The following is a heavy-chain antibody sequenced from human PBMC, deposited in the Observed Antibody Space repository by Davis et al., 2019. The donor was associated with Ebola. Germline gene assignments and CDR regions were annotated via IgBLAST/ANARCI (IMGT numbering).Heavy chain of an antibody. CDR1: GFTFSSYG. V-gene: IGHV3-30*03. J-gene: IGHJ3*02. Sequence: GESLKISCAASGFTFSSYGMHWVRQAPGKGLEWVAVISYDGSNKYYADSVKGRFTISRDNSKNTLYLQMNSLRAEDTAVYYCARSPRNWNKRSDAFDIWGQGTMVTVSS. CDR2: ISYDGSNK. D-gene: IGHD1/OR15-1a*01. CDR3: ARSPRNWNKRSDAFDI.